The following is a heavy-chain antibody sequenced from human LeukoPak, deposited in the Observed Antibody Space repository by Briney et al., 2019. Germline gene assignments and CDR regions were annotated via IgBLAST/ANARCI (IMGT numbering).Heavy chain of an antibody. D-gene: IGHD6-19*01. CDR1: GYSISSGHY. CDR2: MYHSGST. V-gene: IGHV4-38-2*02. J-gene: IGHJ5*02. CDR3: ARLRGATVAHNWFDP. Sequence: SETLSLTCTVSGYSISSGHYWGWIRQPPGKGLEWIGSMYHSGSTYYNPPLKSRVTISEDTSKNQFSLKLSSVTAADTAVYFCARLRGATVAHNWFDPWGQGTLVTVSS.